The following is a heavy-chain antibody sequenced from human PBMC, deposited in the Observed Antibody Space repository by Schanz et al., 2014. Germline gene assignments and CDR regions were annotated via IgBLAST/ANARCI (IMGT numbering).Heavy chain of an antibody. CDR2: MSGSGSTA. CDR1: GFTFSGYA. J-gene: IGHJ5*01. D-gene: IGHD3-16*01. Sequence: EVQLLESGGGLVQPGGSLRISCAASGFTFSGYAMSWVRQAPGKGLEWVSGMSGSGSTADYADSVKGRFTISRDNSRKTLYLQMNSLRADDTAVYYCAKDLYNYGSFDSWGQGTQVTVSS. V-gene: IGHV3-23*01. CDR3: AKDLYNYGSFDS.